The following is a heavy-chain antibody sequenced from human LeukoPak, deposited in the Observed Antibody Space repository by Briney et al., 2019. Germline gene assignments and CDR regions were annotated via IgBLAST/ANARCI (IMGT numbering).Heavy chain of an antibody. J-gene: IGHJ4*02. D-gene: IGHD3-9*01. V-gene: IGHV1-18*01. CDR3: ARDSYDILTGYHDY. CDR1: GYTFTSYG. Sequence: ASVKVSCKASGYTFTSYGISWVRQAPGQGLEWMGWISAYNGNTNYAQKLQGRVTMTTDTSTSTAYMELRSLRSDDTAVYYCARDSYDILTGYHDYWGQGTLVTVSS. CDR2: ISAYNGNT.